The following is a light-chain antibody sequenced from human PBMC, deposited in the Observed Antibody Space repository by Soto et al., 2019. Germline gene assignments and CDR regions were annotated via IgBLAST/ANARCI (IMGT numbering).Light chain of an antibody. V-gene: IGLV1-40*01. Sequence: QSVLTQPPSVSGAPGQRVTISCTGSSSNIGAGYDVHWYQQLPGTAPKLLIYGNSNRPSGVPDRLSGSKSGTSASLAISGLRSEDEADYYCSAWYDRLSGLVFGGGTKLTVL. CDR2: GNS. J-gene: IGLJ2*01. CDR1: SSNIGAGYD. CDR3: SAWYDRLSGLV.